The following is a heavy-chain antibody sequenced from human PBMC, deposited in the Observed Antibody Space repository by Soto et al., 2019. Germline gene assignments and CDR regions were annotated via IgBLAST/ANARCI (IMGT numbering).Heavy chain of an antibody. D-gene: IGHD1-1*01. V-gene: IGHV1-69*13. CDR2: IIPIFGTA. CDR3: VRMASSGTLNWFDP. CDR1: GGTFSSYA. Sequence: SVKVSCKASGGTFSSYAISWVRQAPGQGLEWMGGIIPIFGTANYAQKFQGRVTITADESTSTAYMELSSLASDDTAVYYCVRMASSGTLNWFDPWGQGTLVTSPQ. J-gene: IGHJ5*02.